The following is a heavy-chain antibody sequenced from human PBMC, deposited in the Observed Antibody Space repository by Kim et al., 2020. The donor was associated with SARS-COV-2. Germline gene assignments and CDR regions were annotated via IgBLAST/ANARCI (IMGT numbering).Heavy chain of an antibody. D-gene: IGHD3-16*01. Sequence: FQGRVTMTEDTSTDTAYMELSSLRSEDTAVYYCATATMITFGEPGGWFDPWGQGTLVTVSS. J-gene: IGHJ5*02. V-gene: IGHV1-24*01. CDR3: ATATMITFGEPGGWFDP.